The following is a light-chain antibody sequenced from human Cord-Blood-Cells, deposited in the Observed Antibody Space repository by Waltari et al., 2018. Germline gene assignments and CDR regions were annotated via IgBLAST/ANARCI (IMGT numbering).Light chain of an antibody. CDR2: DAS. CDR3: RRYNSYSPYT. CDR1: QSISGW. Sequence: DIQMTQSPSTLSASVGDRVTITCQASQSISGWLTWYQQKPGKAPRLLLCDASCLERGVPSMFSGSGSGTEFTLSISSLQPDDFATYYCRRYNSYSPYTFGQGTKLTIK. J-gene: IGKJ2*01. V-gene: IGKV1-5*01.